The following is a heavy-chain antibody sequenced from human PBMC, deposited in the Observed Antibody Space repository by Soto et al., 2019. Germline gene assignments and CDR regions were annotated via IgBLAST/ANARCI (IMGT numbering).Heavy chain of an antibody. CDR2: IYYSGST. CDR3: ARDRGYSGYDFPHWFDP. D-gene: IGHD5-12*01. V-gene: IGHV4-59*01. CDR1: GGSISSYY. J-gene: IGHJ5*02. Sequence: SETLSLTCTVSGGSISSYYWSWIRQPPGKGLEWIGYIYYSGSTNYNPSLKSRVTISVDTSKNQFSLKLSSVTAADTAVYYCARDRGYSGYDFPHWFDPWGQGTLVTVSS.